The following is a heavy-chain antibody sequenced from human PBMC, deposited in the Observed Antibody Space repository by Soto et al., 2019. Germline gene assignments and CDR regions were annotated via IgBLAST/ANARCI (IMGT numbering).Heavy chain of an antibody. D-gene: IGHD6-13*01. CDR1: GFNFASSW. Sequence: EVQVVESGGGLVQPGGSLRLSCVASGFNFASSWLNWVRQTPGKGLEWVANISPEGASRNYVDSVRGRFTVSRDDAKRSLYLQMNSLRADDTALYCCARASREPAADKWGQGTLVTVSS. J-gene: IGHJ4*02. CDR2: ISPEGASR. V-gene: IGHV3-7*03. CDR3: ARASREPAADK.